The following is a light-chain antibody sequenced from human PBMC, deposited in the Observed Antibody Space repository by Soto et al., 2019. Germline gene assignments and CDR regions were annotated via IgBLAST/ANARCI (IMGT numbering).Light chain of an antibody. V-gene: IGKV1-39*01. CDR3: QQSYSFPRT. J-gene: IGKJ1*01. CDR2: AAS. CDR1: QSIRSY. Sequence: DIQMTQSPSSLSASVGDRVTITCRASQSIRSYLNWYQQKPAKAPKLLIYAASSLQSGVPSRFSGRGSGTDFTLTISSLQPEDFVTYYCQQSYSFPRTFGQGTKVEIK.